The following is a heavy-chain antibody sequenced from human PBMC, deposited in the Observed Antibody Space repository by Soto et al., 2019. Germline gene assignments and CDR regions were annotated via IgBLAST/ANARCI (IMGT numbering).Heavy chain of an antibody. CDR2: INHSGST. J-gene: IGHJ4*02. D-gene: IGHD6-13*01. CDR1: GGAFSGYY. V-gene: IGHV4-34*01. CDR3: ASPGYSSSWYYY. Sequence: QVQLQEWGAGLLKPSEALSLTCAVYGGAFSGYYWSWIRQPPGKGLEWIGEINHSGSTNYNPSLKIRVTISVYTSKNQFSLKLSSVTAADTAVYYGASPGYSSSWYYYWGQGTLVTVSS.